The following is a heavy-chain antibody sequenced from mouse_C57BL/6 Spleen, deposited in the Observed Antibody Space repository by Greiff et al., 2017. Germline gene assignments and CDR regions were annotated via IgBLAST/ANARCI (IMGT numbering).Heavy chain of an antibody. D-gene: IGHD4-1*01. CDR3: AREVANWDYLDY. V-gene: IGHV1-80*01. J-gene: IGHJ2*01. CDR2: IYPGDGDT. Sequence: QVQLQQSGAELVKPGASVKISCKASGYAFSSYWMNWVKQRPGKGLEWIGQIYPGDGDTNYNGKFKGKATLTADKSSSTAYMQLSSLTSEDSAVYVCAREVANWDYLDYWGQGTTLTVSS. CDR1: GYAFSSYW.